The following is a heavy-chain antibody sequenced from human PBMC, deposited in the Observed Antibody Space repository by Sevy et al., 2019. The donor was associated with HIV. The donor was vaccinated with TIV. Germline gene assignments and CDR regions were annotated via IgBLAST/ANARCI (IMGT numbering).Heavy chain of an antibody. D-gene: IGHD1-1*01. CDR1: GYTFTSYD. J-gene: IGHJ3*02. CDR2: MNPNSGNT. V-gene: IGHV1-8*01. Sequence: ASVKVSCKASGYTFTSYDINWVRQATGQGLEWMGWMNPNSGNTGYAQKFQGRVTMTRNTSISTAYMELSSLGSEDTAVYYCARSTGTTWGGAFDIWGQGTMVTVSS. CDR3: ARSTGTTWGGAFDI.